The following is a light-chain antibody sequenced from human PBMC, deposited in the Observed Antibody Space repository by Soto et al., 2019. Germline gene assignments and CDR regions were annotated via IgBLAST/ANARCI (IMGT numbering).Light chain of an antibody. V-gene: IGLV2-23*02. J-gene: IGLJ3*02. CDR3: CSYANRHWL. CDR1: SSDVGVSNL. CDR2: EVS. Sequence: QSALTQPASVSGSPGQSITISCTGSSSDVGVSNLVSWYQQHPGKAPKLIIYEVSQRPSGVSNRFSGSKSGNTASLTISGLQADDGGDYYCCSYANRHWLFGPGTKLTVL.